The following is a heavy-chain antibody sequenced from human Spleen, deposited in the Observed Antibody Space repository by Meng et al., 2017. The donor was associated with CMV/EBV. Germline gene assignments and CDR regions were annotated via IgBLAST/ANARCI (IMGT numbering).Heavy chain of an antibody. Sequence: KAAGGNLSSYVINWVRQAPGKGLEWMGGIIAISGPATYAQKFEGRVTITKDDSRSTVYMELSSLRSEDTAMYYCARETVLSERNFDYWGQGTMVTVSS. CDR1: GGNLSSYV. D-gene: IGHD4-11*01. J-gene: IGHJ4*02. CDR3: ARETVLSERNFDY. CDR2: IIAISGPA. V-gene: IGHV1-69*05.